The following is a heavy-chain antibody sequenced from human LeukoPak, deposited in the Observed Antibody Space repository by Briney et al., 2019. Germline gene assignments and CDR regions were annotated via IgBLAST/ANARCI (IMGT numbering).Heavy chain of an antibody. CDR3: ARALITISLDAFDI. CDR2: IDNSGST. D-gene: IGHD3-9*01. Sequence: PSETLSLTCTVSGGSLSSGDNYWSWIRQPPGKGLEWIGYIDNSGSTDYNPSLKSRVTILEDTSKNQFSLKLSSVTAADTAVYYCARALITISLDAFDIWGQGTMVTVSS. V-gene: IGHV4-30-4*01. CDR1: GGSLSSGDNY. J-gene: IGHJ3*02.